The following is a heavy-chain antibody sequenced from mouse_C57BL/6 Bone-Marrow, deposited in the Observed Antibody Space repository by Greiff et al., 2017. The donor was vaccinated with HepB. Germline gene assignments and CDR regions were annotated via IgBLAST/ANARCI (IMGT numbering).Heavy chain of an antibody. J-gene: IGHJ3*01. D-gene: IGHD1-1*01. CDR2: SRNKANDYTT. Sequence: EVQLVESGGGLVQSGRSLRLSCATSGFTFSDFYMEWVRQAPGKGLEWIAASRNKANDYTTEYSASVKGRFIVSRDTSQSILYLPMNALRAADTAIYYCARGDGSSHWFAYWGQGTLVTVSA. V-gene: IGHV7-1*01. CDR3: ARGDGSSHWFAY. CDR1: GFTFSDFY.